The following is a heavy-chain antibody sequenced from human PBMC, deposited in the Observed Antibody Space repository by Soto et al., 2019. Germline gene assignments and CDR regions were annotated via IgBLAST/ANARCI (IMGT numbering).Heavy chain of an antibody. J-gene: IGHJ4*02. Sequence: EVQLLESGGGLVQPGGSLRLSCAASGFTFSSYAMSWVRQAPGKGLEWVSAISGSGGSTYYADSVKGRFTISRDNSNNTLYLQMNSLRDEDTAVYYCAEGGDYTVGNLGYWGQGTLVTVSS. V-gene: IGHV3-23*01. CDR2: ISGSGGST. CDR1: GFTFSSYA. D-gene: IGHD4-17*01. CDR3: AEGGDYTVGNLGY.